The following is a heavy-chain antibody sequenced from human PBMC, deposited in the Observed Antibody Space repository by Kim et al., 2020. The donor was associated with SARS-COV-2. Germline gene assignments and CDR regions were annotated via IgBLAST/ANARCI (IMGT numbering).Heavy chain of an antibody. V-gene: IGHV3-30*04. CDR2: ISYDVSNK. J-gene: IGHJ3*02. CDR1: GFTFSSYA. Sequence: GGSLRLSCAASGFTFSSYAMHWVRQAPGKGLEWVAVISYDVSNKYYADSVKGRFTISRDNSKNTLYLQMNSLRAEDTAVYYCARGGYYDSSGYYFLGGPINAFDIWGQGTMVTVSS. D-gene: IGHD3-22*01. CDR3: ARGGYYDSSGYYFLGGPINAFDI.